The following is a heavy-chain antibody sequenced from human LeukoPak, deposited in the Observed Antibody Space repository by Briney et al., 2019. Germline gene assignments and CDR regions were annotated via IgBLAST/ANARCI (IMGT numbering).Heavy chain of an antibody. Sequence: VASVKVSCKASGYXFTGYYIHWVRQAPGQGLEWLGWINPNSGGTNYAQKFQGRVTMTRDTSISTAYMELSRLRSDDTAVYYCARDLHRYSSYYFDYWGQGTLVTVSS. V-gene: IGHV1-2*02. J-gene: IGHJ4*02. D-gene: IGHD5-18*01. CDR1: GYXFTGYY. CDR3: ARDLHRYSSYYFDY. CDR2: INPNSGGT.